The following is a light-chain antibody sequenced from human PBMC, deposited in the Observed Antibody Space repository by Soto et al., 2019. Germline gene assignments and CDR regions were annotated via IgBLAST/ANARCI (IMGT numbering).Light chain of an antibody. CDR2: ANI. CDR3: QSYDNSLSGSYV. Sequence: QSVLTQSPSVSGAPGQRVTISCTGSSSNSGANYDVHWYQSLPGTAPKLLIYANINRPSGVPDRFSGSKSGTSASLAITGLQAEDEADYYCQSYDNSLSGSYVFGAGTKVTVL. J-gene: IGLJ1*01. V-gene: IGLV1-40*01. CDR1: SSNSGANYD.